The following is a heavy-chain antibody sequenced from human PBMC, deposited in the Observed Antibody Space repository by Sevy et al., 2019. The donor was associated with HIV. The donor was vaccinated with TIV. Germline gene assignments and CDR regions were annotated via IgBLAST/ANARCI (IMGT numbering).Heavy chain of an antibody. V-gene: IGHV3-23*01. Sequence: GGSLRLSCEASGFTFSKYSMSWVRQAPGKGLEWVSTFSFGCGRINYADSVKGRFTISRDDSKTTLYLQMNSLRAEDTAVYYCAREGCTKPHDYWGQGTLVTVSS. D-gene: IGHD2-8*01. CDR1: GFTFSKYS. J-gene: IGHJ4*02. CDR3: AREGCTKPHDY. CDR2: FSFGCGRI.